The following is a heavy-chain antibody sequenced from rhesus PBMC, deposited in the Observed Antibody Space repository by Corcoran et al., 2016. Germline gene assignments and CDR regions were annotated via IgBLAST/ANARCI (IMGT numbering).Heavy chain of an antibody. V-gene: IGHV4-80*01. CDR2: NNGDSWTT. Sequence: QVQLQESGPGLVKPSETLSLTCAVSGASISGFWWTWIRQPPGKGLEGIGENNGDSWTTYYSASLKSRVTISKDASQNRFSLKLSSMTAADTAVYFCARGGYGSSYHWGQGVLVTVSS. CDR3: ARGGYGSSYH. J-gene: IGHJ4*01. D-gene: IGHD4-29*01. CDR1: GASISGFW.